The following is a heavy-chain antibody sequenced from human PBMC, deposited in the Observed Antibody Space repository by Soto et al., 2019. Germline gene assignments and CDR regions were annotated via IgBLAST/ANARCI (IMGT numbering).Heavy chain of an antibody. D-gene: IGHD3-10*01. Sequence: GASVKVSCKASGYTFTSYGISWVRQAPGQGLEWMGWISAYNGNTNYAQKLQGRVTMTTDTSTSTAYMELRSLRSDDTAVYYCARGPRGVYYGSGSYYGYWGQGTLVTVSS. J-gene: IGHJ4*02. CDR1: GYTFTSYG. CDR2: ISAYNGNT. CDR3: ARGPRGVYYGSGSYYGY. V-gene: IGHV1-18*01.